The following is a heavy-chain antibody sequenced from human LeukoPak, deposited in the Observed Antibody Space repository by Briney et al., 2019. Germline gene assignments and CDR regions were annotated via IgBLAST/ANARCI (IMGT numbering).Heavy chain of an antibody. CDR3: ARSNMVRGVIISRPLDY. CDR2: MNPNSGNT. CDR1: GYTFTSYD. V-gene: IGHV1-8*01. D-gene: IGHD3-10*01. Sequence: ASVKVSCKASGYTFTSYDINWVRQATGQGLEWMGWMNPNSGNTGYAQKFQGRVTMTRNTSISTAYMELSSLGSEDTAVYCCARSNMVRGVIISRPLDYWGQGTLVTVSS. J-gene: IGHJ4*02.